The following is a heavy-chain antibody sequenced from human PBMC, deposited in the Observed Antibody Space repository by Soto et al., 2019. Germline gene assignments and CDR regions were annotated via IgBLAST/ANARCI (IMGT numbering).Heavy chain of an antibody. J-gene: IGHJ6*02. V-gene: IGHV3-21*01. CDR2: ISSSSSYI. CDR1: GFTFSSYS. Sequence: GGSLRLSCAACGFTFSSYSMNWVRQAPGKXLEWVSSISSSSSYIYYADSVKGRFTISRDNAKNSLYLQMNSLRAEDTAVYYCARLGSGSYYNVLYYRMDVWGQGTTVTVSS. CDR3: ARLGSGSYYNVLYYRMDV. D-gene: IGHD3-10*01.